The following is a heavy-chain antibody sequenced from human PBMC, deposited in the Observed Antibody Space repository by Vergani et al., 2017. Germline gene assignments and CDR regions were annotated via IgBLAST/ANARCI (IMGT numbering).Heavy chain of an antibody. Sequence: QVQLQESGPGLVKPSETLSLTCTVSGGSISSYYWSWIRQPPGKGLEWIGYIYYSGSTNYNPSLKSRVTISVDTSKNQFSLKLSSVTAADTAVYYCANGAGKSPFDPWGQGTLVTVSS. D-gene: IGHD1-14*01. CDR3: ANGAGKSPFDP. CDR2: IYYSGST. CDR1: GGSISSYY. J-gene: IGHJ5*02. V-gene: IGHV4-59*12.